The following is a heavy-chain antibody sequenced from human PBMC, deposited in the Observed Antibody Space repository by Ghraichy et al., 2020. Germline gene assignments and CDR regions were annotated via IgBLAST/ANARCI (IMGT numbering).Heavy chain of an antibody. J-gene: IGHJ4*02. CDR1: EFIFSNYA. CDR2: IDKSGSNR. Sequence: SCAASEFIFSNYAMSWVRQAPGKGLEWVSSIDKSGSNRYYADSVKGRFTISRDNSKNTLYLQMDSLRVEDTAVYYCAKANGYSTVWWVDYFDYWGQGTLVTVSS. D-gene: IGHD2/OR15-2a*01. CDR3: AKANGYSTVWWVDYFDY. V-gene: IGHV3-23*05.